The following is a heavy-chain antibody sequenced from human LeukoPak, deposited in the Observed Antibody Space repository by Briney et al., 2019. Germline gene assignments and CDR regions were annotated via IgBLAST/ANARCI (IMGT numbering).Heavy chain of an antibody. CDR2: ISAYTGNT. D-gene: IGHD1-26*01. CDR1: GYTFTTYG. J-gene: IGHJ4*02. Sequence: ASVKVSCKASGYTFTTYGISWVRQAPGQGLEWMGWISAYTGNTNYAQNLQGRVTMTTDTSTTTAYMELRSLTSDDTAVCYCARRIVGATGSDYWGQGTLVTVSS. V-gene: IGHV1-18*01. CDR3: ARRIVGATGSDY.